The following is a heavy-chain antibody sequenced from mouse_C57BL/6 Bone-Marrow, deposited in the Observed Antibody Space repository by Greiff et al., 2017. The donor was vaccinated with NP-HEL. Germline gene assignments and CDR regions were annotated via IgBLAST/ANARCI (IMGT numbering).Heavy chain of an antibody. CDR2: IYPRSGNT. Sequence: VQLQQSGAELARPGASVKLSCKASGYTFTSYGISWVKQRTGQGLEWIGEIYPRSGNTYYNEKFKGKATLTAEKSSSTAYMELRSLTSEDSAVYFCARYYYGSILIDYWGQGTTLTVSS. CDR3: ARYYYGSILIDY. V-gene: IGHV1-81*01. D-gene: IGHD1-1*01. J-gene: IGHJ2*01. CDR1: GYTFTSYG.